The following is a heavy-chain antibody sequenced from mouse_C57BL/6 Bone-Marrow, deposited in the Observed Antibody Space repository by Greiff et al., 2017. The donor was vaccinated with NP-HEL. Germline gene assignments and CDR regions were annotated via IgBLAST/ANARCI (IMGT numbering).Heavy chain of an antibody. CDR2: INPNNGGT. Sequence: EVQLQQSGPELVKPGASVKISCKASGYTFTDYYMNWVKQSHGKSLEWIGDINPNNGGTSYNQKFKGKATLTVDKSSSTAYMELRSLTSEDSAVYYCASYGYDGGGFDYWGQGTTLTVSS. CDR1: GYTFTDYY. J-gene: IGHJ2*01. V-gene: IGHV1-26*01. CDR3: ASYGYDGGGFDY. D-gene: IGHD2-2*01.